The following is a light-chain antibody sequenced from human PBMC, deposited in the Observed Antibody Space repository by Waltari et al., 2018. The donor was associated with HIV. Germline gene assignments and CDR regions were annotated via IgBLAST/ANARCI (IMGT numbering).Light chain of an antibody. V-gene: IGLV2-14*01. J-gene: IGLJ2*01. Sequence: QSALTQPASVSGSPGQSLTVSCPGTSSAVGAYNYVSWYQQTPGTAPKLVLYEVSNRPSGISYRFSGSKSGNTASLTISGLQTEDEGDYYCSSFTTSNSLLFGGGTKVTVL. CDR2: EVS. CDR1: SSAVGAYNY. CDR3: SSFTTSNSLL.